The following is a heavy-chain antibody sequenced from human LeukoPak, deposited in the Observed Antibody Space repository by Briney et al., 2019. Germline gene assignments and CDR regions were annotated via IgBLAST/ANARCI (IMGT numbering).Heavy chain of an antibody. V-gene: IGHV1-69*01. D-gene: IGHD5-12*01. CDR2: IIPIFGTA. Sequence: ASVKVSCKASGGTFSSYAISWVRQAPGQGLEWMGGIIPIFGTANYAQKFQGRVTITADESTSTAYMELSSLRSEDTAVYYCATTNSGYLGYWGQGTLVTVSS. CDR3: ATTNSGYLGY. J-gene: IGHJ4*02. CDR1: GGTFSSYA.